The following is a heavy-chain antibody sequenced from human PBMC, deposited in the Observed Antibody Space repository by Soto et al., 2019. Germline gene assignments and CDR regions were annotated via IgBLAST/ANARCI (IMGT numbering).Heavy chain of an antibody. CDR3: ARVDCSSTSCPPSYYFDY. V-gene: IGHV6-1*01. CDR2: TYYRSKWYN. D-gene: IGHD2-2*01. J-gene: IGHJ4*02. Sequence: SQTLSLTCAISGDSVSNNSAAWNWIRQSPSRGLEWLGRTYYRSKWYNDYAVSVKSRITINPDTSKNQFSLQLNSVTPEDTAVYYCARVDCSSTSCPPSYYFDYWGQGTLVTVSS. CDR1: GDSVSNNSAA.